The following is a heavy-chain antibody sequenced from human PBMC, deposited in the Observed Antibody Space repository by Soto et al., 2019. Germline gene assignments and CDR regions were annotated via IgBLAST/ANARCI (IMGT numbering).Heavy chain of an antibody. J-gene: IGHJ6*02. Sequence: SETLSLTCTVSGCSIRSSSYYWGWIRQPPGKGLEWIGSIYYSGSTYYNPSPKSRVTISVDTSKNQFSLKLSSVTAADTAVYYCARQWGSSSWYYYYYGMDVWGQGTTVT. D-gene: IGHD6-13*01. CDR3: ARQWGSSSWYYYYYGMDV. CDR1: GCSIRSSSYY. V-gene: IGHV4-39*01. CDR2: IYYSGST.